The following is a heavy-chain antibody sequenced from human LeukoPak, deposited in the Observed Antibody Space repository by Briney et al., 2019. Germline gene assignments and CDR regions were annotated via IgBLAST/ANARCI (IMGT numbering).Heavy chain of an antibody. CDR3: ARSATARRGYYYYYYYMDV. Sequence: GGSLRLSCAASGFTFSSYWMTWVRQAPGKGLEWVANINQDGSEKYYVDSVKGRFTISRDNAKNSLNLQMNSLRVEDTAVYYCARSATARRGYYYYYYYMDVWGKGTTVTVSS. CDR1: GFTFSSYW. CDR2: INQDGSEK. V-gene: IGHV3-7*01. D-gene: IGHD6-6*01. J-gene: IGHJ6*03.